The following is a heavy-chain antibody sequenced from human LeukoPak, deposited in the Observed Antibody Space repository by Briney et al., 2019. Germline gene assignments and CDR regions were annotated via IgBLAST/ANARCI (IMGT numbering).Heavy chain of an antibody. CDR2: ISGSRSDI. J-gene: IGHJ1*01. D-gene: IGHD6-19*01. Sequence: GGSLRLSCAVSGFTLSTYSMSWVHQAPGKGLEWVSSISGSRSDIYYADSVKGRFTISSDNAKNSLYLQMNSLRAEDTAVYYCARGPGIAVAPLQHWGQGTLVTVSS. CDR1: GFTLSTYS. V-gene: IGHV3-21*01. CDR3: ARGPGIAVAPLQH.